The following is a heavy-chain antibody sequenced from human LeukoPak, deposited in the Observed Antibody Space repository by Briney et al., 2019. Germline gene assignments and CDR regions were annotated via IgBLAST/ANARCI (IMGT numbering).Heavy chain of an antibody. D-gene: IGHD3-22*01. Sequence: SQTLSLTCTVSGGSINSDSYYWSWIRQPAGKGLAWIGRIYTSGSTNYNPSLKSRVTISVDTSQNQFSLKLSSVTAADTAVYYCARDQTYYYDSSGYFVYWGQGTLVTVSS. V-gene: IGHV4-61*02. CDR2: IYTSGST. CDR3: ARDQTYYYDSSGYFVY. CDR1: GGSINSDSYY. J-gene: IGHJ4*02.